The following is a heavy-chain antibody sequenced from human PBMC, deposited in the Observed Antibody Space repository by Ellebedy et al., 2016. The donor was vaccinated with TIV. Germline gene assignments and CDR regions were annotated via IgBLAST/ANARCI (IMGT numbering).Heavy chain of an antibody. CDR3: ARVGATSFF. V-gene: IGHV3-66*01. J-gene: IGHJ4*02. CDR2: IYSGGST. Sequence: GESLKISCAASGFTVSSNYMSWVRQAPGKGLEWVSVIYSGGSTYYADSVKGRFTISRDNSKNTLYLQMNSLRAEDTAVYYCARVGATSFFWGQGTLVTVSS. CDR1: GFTVSSNY. D-gene: IGHD1-26*01.